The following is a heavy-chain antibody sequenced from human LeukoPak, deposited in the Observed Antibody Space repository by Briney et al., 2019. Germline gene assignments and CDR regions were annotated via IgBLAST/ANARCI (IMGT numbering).Heavy chain of an antibody. J-gene: IGHJ4*02. CDR2: ISPDSTEI. Sequence: PGGSLRLSCAGAEFTFSSYTMNWVRQAPGKGLEWVSYISPDSTEIYYADSVKGRFTISRDNAKNSLYLQMNSLRAEDTAVYYCASGMRVGPNIWGQGTLVTVSS. CDR3: ASGMRVGPNI. V-gene: IGHV3-21*05. CDR1: EFTFSSYT. D-gene: IGHD1-26*01.